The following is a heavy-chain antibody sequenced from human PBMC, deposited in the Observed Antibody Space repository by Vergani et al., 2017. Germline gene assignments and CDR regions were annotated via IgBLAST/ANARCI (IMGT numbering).Heavy chain of an antibody. Sequence: QVQLVESGGGLVKPGGSLRLSCAASGFTFSDYYMSWIRQAQGKGLEWVSYISSSGSTIYYADSVKGRFTISRDNAKNSLYLQMNSLRAEDTAVYYCAGSGGYYYDSSGYYPSLRNNWGQGTLVTVSS. CDR2: ISSSGSTI. D-gene: IGHD3-22*01. CDR3: AGSGGYYYDSSGYYPSLRNN. J-gene: IGHJ4*02. CDR1: GFTFSDYY. V-gene: IGHV3-11*04.